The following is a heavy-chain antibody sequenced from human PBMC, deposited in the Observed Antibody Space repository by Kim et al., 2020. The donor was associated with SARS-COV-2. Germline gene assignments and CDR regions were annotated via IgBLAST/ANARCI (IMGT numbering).Heavy chain of an antibody. CDR2: IAGRGEHT. J-gene: IGHJ4*02. CDR1: GFIFSNYA. V-gene: IGHV3-23*01. Sequence: GGSLRLSCTASGFIFSNYAMTWVRQAPGKGLEWVSSIAGRGEHTYYADSVKGRFTISRDNFKNTLSLQMNSLRVDDTAEYYCVKVSHDYGDYYYDYWGQGTLVTVSS. CDR3: VKVSHDYGDYYYDY. D-gene: IGHD4-17*01.